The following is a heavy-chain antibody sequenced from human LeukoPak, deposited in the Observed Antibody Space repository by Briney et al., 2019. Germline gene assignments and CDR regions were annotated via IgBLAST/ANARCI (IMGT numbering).Heavy chain of an antibody. CDR3: VREDTPATANY. V-gene: IGHV3-23*01. CDR2: ISGGGDIT. CDR1: GFNFANHA. Sequence: GGSLRLSCAATGFNFANHAMSWVRQTPGKGLEWVSAISGGGDITYYADSVTGRFTISRDNSKDTLFLQMHSLRPGDTAVYYCVREDTPATANYWGQGTLVTVSS. J-gene: IGHJ4*02. D-gene: IGHD2-21*02.